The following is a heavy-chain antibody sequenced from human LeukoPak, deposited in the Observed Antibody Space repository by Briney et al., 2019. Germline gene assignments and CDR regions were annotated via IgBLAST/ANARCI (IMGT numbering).Heavy chain of an antibody. J-gene: IGHJ3*02. Sequence: GGSLRLSCAASGFTFSSYAMHWVRQAPGKGLEWVAVISYDGSNKYYADSVKGRLTISRDNSKNTLYLQMNSLRAEDTAVYYCASLVVVVINDAFDIWGQGTMVTVS. CDR3: ASLVVVVINDAFDI. V-gene: IGHV3-30-3*01. CDR2: ISYDGSNK. D-gene: IGHD3-22*01. CDR1: GFTFSSYA.